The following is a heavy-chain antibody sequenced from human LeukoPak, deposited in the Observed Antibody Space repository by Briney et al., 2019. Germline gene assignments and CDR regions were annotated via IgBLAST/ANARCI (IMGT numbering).Heavy chain of an antibody. J-gene: IGHJ5*02. CDR1: GFTFSDYW. D-gene: IGHD2-8*01. Sequence: PGGSLRLSCAASGFTFSDYWMHWVRQAPGKGLVWVSRISSDGSRVTYADSVKGRFTISRDNAKNSLYLQMNSLRAEDTALYYCARVPLMVYDNWFDPWGQGTLVTVSS. CDR3: ARVPLMVYDNWFDP. CDR2: ISSDGSRV. V-gene: IGHV3-74*01.